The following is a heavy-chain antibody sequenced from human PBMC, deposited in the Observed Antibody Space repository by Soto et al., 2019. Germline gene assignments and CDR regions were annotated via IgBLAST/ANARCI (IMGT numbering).Heavy chain of an antibody. CDR3: AKERLGRGADY. Sequence: EVQLLESGGGLVQPGGSLRLSCEASGFTFSNYAMSWVRQTPGKGLEWVSTISGGGGNTYYPDSVKGRFTISRDNSKDTVYLQMNSLRAEDTAIYYWAKERLGRGADYWGQGALVTVTS. J-gene: IGHJ4*02. CDR1: GFTFSNYA. CDR2: ISGGGGNT. V-gene: IGHV3-23*01.